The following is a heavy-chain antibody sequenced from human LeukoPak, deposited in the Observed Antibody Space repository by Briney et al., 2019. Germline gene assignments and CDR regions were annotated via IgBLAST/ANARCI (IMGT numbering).Heavy chain of an antibody. CDR1: GFTFSSYA. V-gene: IGHV3-30-3*01. D-gene: IGHD2-2*01. CDR3: ARVYCSSTSCYEDAFDI. J-gene: IGHJ3*02. CDR2: ISYDGSNK. Sequence: GRSLRLSCAASGFTFSSYAMHWVRQAPGKGLEWVAVISYDGSNKYYADSVKGRFTISRDNSKNTLCLQMNSLRAEDTAVYYCARVYCSSTSCYEDAFDIWGQGTMVTVSS.